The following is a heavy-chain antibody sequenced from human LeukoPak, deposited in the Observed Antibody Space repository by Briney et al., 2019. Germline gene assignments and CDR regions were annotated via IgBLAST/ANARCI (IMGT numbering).Heavy chain of an antibody. D-gene: IGHD2-2*01. CDR1: GYTFTGYY. J-gene: IGHJ1*01. Sequence: ASVKVSCKASGYTFTGYYIHWVRQAPGQGLEWMGWINPNSGGTNYAQKFQGRVTMTRDTSISTAYMELSRLRSDDTAVYYCARESLFLGYCSSTSCYLLQHWGQGTLVTVSS. CDR3: ARESLFLGYCSSTSCYLLQH. V-gene: IGHV1-2*02. CDR2: INPNSGGT.